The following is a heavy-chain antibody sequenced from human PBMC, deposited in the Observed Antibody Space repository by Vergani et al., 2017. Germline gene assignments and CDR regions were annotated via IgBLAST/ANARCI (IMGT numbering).Heavy chain of an antibody. CDR1: GGSIRSSNW. CDR2: IYHSGST. Sequence: QVQLQESGPGLVKPSGTLSLTCAVSGGSIRSSNWWSWVRQPPGKGLAWIGEIYHSGSTNYNPSLKSRVTISVDKSKNQFCLKLSSVTAADTAVYYCATAKDYVSSVYYLDYWGQGTLVTVSS. J-gene: IGHJ4*02. V-gene: IGHV4-4*02. D-gene: IGHD3-22*01. CDR3: ATAKDYVSSVYYLDY.